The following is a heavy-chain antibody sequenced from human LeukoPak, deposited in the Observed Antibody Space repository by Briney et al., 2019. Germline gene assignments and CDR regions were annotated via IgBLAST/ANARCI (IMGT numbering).Heavy chain of an antibody. CDR2: INPSDGST. Sequence: ASVKVSCKASGYTFTNSYMHWVRQAPGQGLEWMGIINPSDGSTTYAQKFQGRVTMTRDTSTSTVYMELSSLTSEDTAVYYCARDPGYSYPLDYYYGMDVWGQGTTVTVSS. D-gene: IGHD5-18*01. V-gene: IGHV1-46*01. CDR3: ARDPGYSYPLDYYYGMDV. CDR1: GYTFTNSY. J-gene: IGHJ6*02.